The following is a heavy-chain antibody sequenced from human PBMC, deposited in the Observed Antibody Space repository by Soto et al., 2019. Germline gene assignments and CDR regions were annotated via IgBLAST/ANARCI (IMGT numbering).Heavy chain of an antibody. V-gene: IGHV1-18*01. CDR3: ARDVNMIVVVSGLGY. CDR2: ISAYNGNT. D-gene: IGHD3-22*01. J-gene: IGHJ4*02. CDR1: GYTFTSYG. Sequence: GASVKVSCKASGYTFTSYGISWVRQAPGQGLEWMGWISAYNGNTNYAQKLQGRVTMTTDTSTSTAYMELRSLRSDDTAVYYCARDVNMIVVVSGLGYWGQGTLVTVSS.